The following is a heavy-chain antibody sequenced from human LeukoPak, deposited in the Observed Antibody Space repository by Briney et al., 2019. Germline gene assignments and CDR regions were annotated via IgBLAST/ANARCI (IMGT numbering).Heavy chain of an antibody. V-gene: IGHV4-59*01. D-gene: IGHD2-8*01. Sequence: PSETLSLTCTVSGGSISSYYWSWIRQPPGKGLEWIGYIYYSGSTNYNPSPKCRVTISVDTSKNQFSLKLSSVTAADTAVYYCARIAVLYEAFDIWGQGTMVTVSS. J-gene: IGHJ3*02. CDR3: ARIAVLYEAFDI. CDR2: IYYSGST. CDR1: GGSISSYY.